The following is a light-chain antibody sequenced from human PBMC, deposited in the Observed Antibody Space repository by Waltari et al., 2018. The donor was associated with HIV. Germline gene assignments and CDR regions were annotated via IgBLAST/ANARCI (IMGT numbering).Light chain of an antibody. CDR2: KDT. Sequence: YELTQPPSVSVSPGQTAAITCSGDALPPQYSFWYQQRPGQAPVMVIFKDTQRASGVPERFSGSSSGTTVTLTISGVQTEDEADYYCQSVDAGGTQVVFGGGTKLSVL. CDR1: ALPPQY. J-gene: IGLJ2*01. CDR3: QSVDAGGTQVV. V-gene: IGLV3-25*03.